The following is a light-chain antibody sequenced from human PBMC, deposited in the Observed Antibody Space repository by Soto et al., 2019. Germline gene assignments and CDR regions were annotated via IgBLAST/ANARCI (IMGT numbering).Light chain of an antibody. V-gene: IGLV2-14*01. CDR2: DVN. CDR1: SSVISGNNY. Sequence: QSALTQSASVSGSPGQSITISCTGPSSVISGNNYVSWYQQHPGKAPKLVLYDVNNRPSGISYRFSGSKAGNTASLTISGLRAEDEADYYCSSYMSSSTYVFGPGTKVTVL. J-gene: IGLJ1*01. CDR3: SSYMSSSTYV.